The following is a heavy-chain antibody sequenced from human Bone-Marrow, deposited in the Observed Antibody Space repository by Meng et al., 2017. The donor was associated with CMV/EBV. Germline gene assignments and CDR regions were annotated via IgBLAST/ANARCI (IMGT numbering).Heavy chain of an antibody. D-gene: IGHD3-16*01. CDR2: INPNSGGT. V-gene: IGHV1-2*02. Sequence: ASVKVSCKASGYTFTGYYMHWVRQAPGQGLEWMGWINPNSGGTNYAQKFQGRVTMTRDTSISTAYMELSRLRSDDTAVYYWAREGEGGLPPANTFDIWGQGTMVTVSS. CDR3: AREGEGGLPPANTFDI. CDR1: GYTFTGYY. J-gene: IGHJ3*02.